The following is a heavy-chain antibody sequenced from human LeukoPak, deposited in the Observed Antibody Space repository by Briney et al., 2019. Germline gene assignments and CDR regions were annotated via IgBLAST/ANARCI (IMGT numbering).Heavy chain of an antibody. CDR1: GYTFTSYY. J-gene: IGHJ6*03. V-gene: IGHV1-46*01. CDR2: INPSGGST. D-gene: IGHD6-6*01. CDR3: ARDAGKQLVRYYYYMDV. Sequence: GASVQVSCKASGYTFTSYYMHWVRQAPGQGLEWMGIINPSGGSTSYAQKFQGRVTMTRDMSTSTVYMELSSLRSEDTAVYYCARDAGKQLVRYYYYMDVWGKGTTVTVSS.